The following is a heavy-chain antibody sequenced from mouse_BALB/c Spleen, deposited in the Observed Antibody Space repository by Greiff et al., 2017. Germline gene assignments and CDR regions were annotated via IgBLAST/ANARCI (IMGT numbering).Heavy chain of an antibody. J-gene: IGHJ4*01. CDR1: GYTFTSYW. Sequence: LQQPGSELVRPGASVKLSCKASGYTFTSYWMHWVKQRHGQGLEWIGNTYPGSGSTNYDEKFKSKGTLTVDTSSSTAYMHLSSLTSEDSAVYYCTRQGNYGYYYAMDYWGQGTSVTVSS. CDR2: TYPGSGST. V-gene: IGHV1S22*01. D-gene: IGHD2-1*01. CDR3: TRQGNYGYYYAMDY.